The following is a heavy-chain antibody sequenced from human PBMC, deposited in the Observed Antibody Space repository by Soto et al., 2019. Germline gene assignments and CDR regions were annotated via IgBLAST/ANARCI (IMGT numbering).Heavy chain of an antibody. CDR1: GYTFTSYG. D-gene: IGHD1-26*01. Sequence: ASVKVSCKASGYTFTSYGISWVRQAPGQGLEWMGWISAYNGNTNYAQKLQGRVTMTTDTSTSTAYMELRSLRSDDTAVYYCARDGKWELEGAPYYFDYWGQGTLVTVSS. V-gene: IGHV1-18*01. CDR2: ISAYNGNT. J-gene: IGHJ4*02. CDR3: ARDGKWELEGAPYYFDY.